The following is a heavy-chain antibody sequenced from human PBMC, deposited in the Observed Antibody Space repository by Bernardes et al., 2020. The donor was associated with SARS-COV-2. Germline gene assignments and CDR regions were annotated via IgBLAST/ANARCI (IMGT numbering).Heavy chain of an antibody. CDR2: ISSTGGRT. CDR1: GFTFANYA. V-gene: IGHV3-23*01. CDR3: ASGRTYQGYYHYGMDV. J-gene: IGHJ6*02. Sequence: GGSLRLSCAASGFTFANYAVSWVRQAPGKGLEWVSSISSTGGRTYYADSVRGRFTVSRDKSKNTLYLQLNSLRAEDTAVYYCASGRTYQGYYHYGMDVWGQGTTVTVSS. D-gene: IGHD6-25*01.